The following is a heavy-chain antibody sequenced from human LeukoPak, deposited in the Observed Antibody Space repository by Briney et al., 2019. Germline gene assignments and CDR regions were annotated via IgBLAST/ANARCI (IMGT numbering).Heavy chain of an antibody. D-gene: IGHD2-21*01. CDR3: ARDRGAYCGGDCYQDAFDI. J-gene: IGHJ3*02. V-gene: IGHV4-59*01. CDR1: GGSISSYY. CDR2: IYYSGST. Sequence: KTSETLSLTCTVSGGSISSYYWSWIRQPPGKGLEWIGYIYYSGSTNYNPSLKSRVTISVDTSKNQFSLKLSCVTAADTAVYYCARDRGAYCGGDCYQDAFDIWGQGTMVTVSS.